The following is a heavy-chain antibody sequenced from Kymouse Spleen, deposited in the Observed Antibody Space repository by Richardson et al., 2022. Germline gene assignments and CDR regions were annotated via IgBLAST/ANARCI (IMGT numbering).Heavy chain of an antibody. J-gene: IGHJ5*02. CDR2: IYYSGST. CDR3: ARDQGAARGFDP. CDR1: GGSISSYY. V-gene: IGHV4-59*01. D-gene: IGHD6-6*01. Sequence: QVQLQESGPGLVKPSETLSLTCTVSGGSISSYYWSWIRQPPGKGLEWIGYIYYSGSTNYNPSLKSRVTISVDTSKNQFSLKLSSVTAADTAVYYCARDQGAARGFDPWGQGTLVTVSS.